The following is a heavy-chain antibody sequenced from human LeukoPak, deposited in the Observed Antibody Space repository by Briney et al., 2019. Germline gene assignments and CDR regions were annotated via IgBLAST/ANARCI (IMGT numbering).Heavy chain of an antibody. D-gene: IGHD4-17*01. Sequence: GGSLRLSCAASGFTFSSYSMNWVRQAPGEGLEWVSSISSSSSYIYYADSVKGRFTISRDNAKNSLYLQMNSLRAEDTAVYYCAREGPYGDYGADYWGQGTLVIVSS. V-gene: IGHV3-21*01. J-gene: IGHJ4*02. CDR3: AREGPYGDYGADY. CDR2: ISSSSSYI. CDR1: GFTFSSYS.